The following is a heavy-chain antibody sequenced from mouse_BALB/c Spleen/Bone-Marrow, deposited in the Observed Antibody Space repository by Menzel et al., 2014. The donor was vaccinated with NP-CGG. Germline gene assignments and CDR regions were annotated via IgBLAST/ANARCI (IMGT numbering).Heavy chain of an antibody. CDR1: GFSLTGYG. J-gene: IGHJ4*01. CDR3: ARNYYGSSYYYAMDY. CDR2: IWGDGST. V-gene: IGHV2-6-7*01. Sequence: VQLQESGPGLVAPSQSLSITCTVSGFSLTGYGVNWVRQPPGKGLEWLGMIWGDGSTDYNSALKSRLSVSKDNSKSQVFLKMNSLQTDDTAMYYCARNYYGSSYYYAMDYWGQGTSVTVSS. D-gene: IGHD1-1*01.